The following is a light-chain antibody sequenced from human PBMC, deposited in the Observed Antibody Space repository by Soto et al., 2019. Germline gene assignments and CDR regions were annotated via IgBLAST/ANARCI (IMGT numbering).Light chain of an antibody. J-gene: IGKJ3*01. CDR1: QGIRNY. Sequence: DIQMTQSPTSLSASVGDRVTITCRASQGIRNYVAWYQQIPGKAPKLLIYAASTLQSGVPSRFRGSGSGTDFTLTINGLQPEDVATYSCQKYSSVPVFGPGTKVEI. CDR2: AAS. V-gene: IGKV1-27*01. CDR3: QKYSSVPV.